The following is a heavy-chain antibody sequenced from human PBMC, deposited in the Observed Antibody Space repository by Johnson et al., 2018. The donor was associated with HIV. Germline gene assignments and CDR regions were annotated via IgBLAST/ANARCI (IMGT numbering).Heavy chain of an antibody. V-gene: IGHV3-20*04. CDR3: ARDPYYDFLTGPRDAFDI. CDR1: GFTFDDYG. CDR2: ISGSGGRP. D-gene: IGHD3-9*01. Sequence: VQLVESGGGVVRPGGSLRLSCAASGFTFDDYGMSWVHQAPGKGLEWVSGISGSGGRPYYADSVKGRFTISRDNSKNSLYLQMNSLRTEDTALYYCARDPYYDFLTGPRDAFDIWGQGTMVTVSS. J-gene: IGHJ3*02.